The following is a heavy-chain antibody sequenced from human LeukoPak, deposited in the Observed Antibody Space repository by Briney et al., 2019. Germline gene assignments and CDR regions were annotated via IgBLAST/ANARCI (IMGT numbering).Heavy chain of an antibody. D-gene: IGHD3-22*01. V-gene: IGHV4-59*01. Sequence: SETLSLTCTVSGGSIRSYYWSWIRQPPGKGLEWIGYIYYSGSTNYNPSLKSRVTISVDTSKNQFSLKLSSVTAADTAVYYCARDLYGTYDSSGYYQTSDALDIWGQGTMVTVSS. J-gene: IGHJ3*02. CDR1: GGSIRSYY. CDR3: ARDLYGTYDSSGYYQTSDALDI. CDR2: IYYSGST.